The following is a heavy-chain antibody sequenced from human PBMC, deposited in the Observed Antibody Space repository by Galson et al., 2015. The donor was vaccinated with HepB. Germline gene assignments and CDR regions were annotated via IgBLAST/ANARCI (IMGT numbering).Heavy chain of an antibody. J-gene: IGHJ4*02. CDR2: INHSGST. D-gene: IGHD3-9*01. CDR1: GGSFSGYY. CDR3: ARVQHYDILTGSSRTSYFDY. V-gene: IGHV4-34*01. Sequence: ETLSLTCAVYGGSFSGYYWSWIRQPPGKGLGWIGEINHSGSTNYNPSLKSRVTISVDTSKNQFSLKLSSVTAADTAVYYCARVQHYDILTGSSRTSYFDYWGQGTLVTVSS.